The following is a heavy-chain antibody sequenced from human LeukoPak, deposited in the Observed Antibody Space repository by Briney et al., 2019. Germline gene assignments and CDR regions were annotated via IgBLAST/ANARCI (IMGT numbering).Heavy chain of an antibody. Sequence: SETLSLTCTVSGGSINSYYWSWIRQPPGKGLEWIGYIYYSGYTNYNPSLKSRVTISVDTSKNQFSLKLSSVTAADTAVYYCARRIAARPRGYWFDPWGQGTLVTVSS. J-gene: IGHJ5*02. CDR3: ARRIAARPRGYWFDP. CDR1: GGSINSYY. V-gene: IGHV4-59*01. CDR2: IYYSGYT. D-gene: IGHD6-6*01.